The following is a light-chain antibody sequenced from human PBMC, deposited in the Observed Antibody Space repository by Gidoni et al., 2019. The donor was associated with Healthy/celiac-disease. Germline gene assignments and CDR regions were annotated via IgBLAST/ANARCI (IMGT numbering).Light chain of an antibody. CDR3: QQSYSTPSLT. V-gene: IGKV1-39*01. Sequence: DIQMTQPPSALTAPVGDKVTITCLASQNNSSYLNWYQQKPGQAPKLLIYAASSLQSGVPSRFSGSGSGTDFTLTISSLQAEDFAAYYCQQSYSTPSLTFGGGTKVEIK. CDR2: AAS. J-gene: IGKJ4*01. CDR1: QNNSSY.